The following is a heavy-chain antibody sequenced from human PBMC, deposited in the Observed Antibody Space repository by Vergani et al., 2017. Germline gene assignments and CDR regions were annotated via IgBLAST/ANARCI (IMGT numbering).Heavy chain of an antibody. CDR1: GFTFSSYS. J-gene: IGHJ6*02. D-gene: IGHD5-12*01. CDR2: ISSSSSYI. V-gene: IGHV3-21*01. CDR3: ASKLRGCSGYGVYGMDV. Sequence: EVQLVESGGGLVKPGGSLRLSCAASGFTFSSYSMNWVRQAPGKGLEWVSSISSSSSYIYYADSVKGRFTISRDNAKNSLYLQMNSLRAEDTAVYYCASKLRGCSGYGVYGMDVWGQGTTVTVSS.